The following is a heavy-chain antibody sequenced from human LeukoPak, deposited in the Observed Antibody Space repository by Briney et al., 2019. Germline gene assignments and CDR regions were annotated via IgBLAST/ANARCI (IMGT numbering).Heavy chain of an antibody. J-gene: IGHJ6*04. CDR2: IYYSGST. CDR3: ARDSLWFGGVDV. D-gene: IGHD3-10*01. Sequence: PSETLSLTCTVSGGSISSGGYYWSWIRQHPGKGLAWIGYIYYSGSTYYNPSLKSRVTISVDTSKNQFSLKLSSVTAADTAVYYCARDSLWFGGVDVWGKGTTVTVSS. CDR1: GGSISSGGYY. V-gene: IGHV4-31*03.